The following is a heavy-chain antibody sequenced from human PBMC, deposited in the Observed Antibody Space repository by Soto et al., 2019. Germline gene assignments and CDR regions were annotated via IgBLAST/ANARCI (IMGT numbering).Heavy chain of an antibody. CDR1: GGSFSGYY. Sequence: QVQLQQWGAGLLKPSETLSLTCAVYGGSFSGYYWSWIRQPPGKGLAWIGEINHSGSTNYNPSLKSGGTMSVDASKNQFSLKLSSVTAADPAVYYCARDAIAAAGLGGWFDPWGQGTLVTVSS. CDR2: INHSGST. V-gene: IGHV4-34*01. CDR3: ARDAIAAAGLGGWFDP. J-gene: IGHJ5*02. D-gene: IGHD6-13*01.